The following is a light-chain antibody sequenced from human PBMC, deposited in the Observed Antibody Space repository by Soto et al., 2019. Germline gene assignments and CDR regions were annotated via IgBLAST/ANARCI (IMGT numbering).Light chain of an antibody. J-gene: IGKJ2*01. CDR1: QSISTY. CDR2: AAS. Sequence: DLQMTQSPSSLSASVGDRVTITCRASQSISTYLNWFQQKPGKAPKPLIYAASSVQSGVPSRFSGSGSGTDFTLTISSLQPEDFATYYCQQSYSTPPYTFGQGTKLEIK. CDR3: QQSYSTPPYT. V-gene: IGKV1-39*01.